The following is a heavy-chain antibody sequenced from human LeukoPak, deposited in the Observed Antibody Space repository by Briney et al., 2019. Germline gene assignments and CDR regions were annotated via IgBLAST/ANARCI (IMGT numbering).Heavy chain of an antibody. V-gene: IGHV4-61*02. Sequence: SETLSLTCTVSGGSISSGSYYWGWIRQPAGKGLEWIGRIYNSGSTNYNPSLKSRFTISVDTSKNQFSLKLSSVTAADTAVYYCARVTTIFGVVTDNFDYWGQGTLVTVSS. D-gene: IGHD3-3*01. J-gene: IGHJ4*02. CDR1: GGSISSGSYY. CDR2: IYNSGST. CDR3: ARVTTIFGVVTDNFDY.